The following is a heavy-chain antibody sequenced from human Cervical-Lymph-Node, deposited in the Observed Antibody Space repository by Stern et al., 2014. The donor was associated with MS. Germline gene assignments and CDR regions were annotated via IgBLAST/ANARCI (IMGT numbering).Heavy chain of an antibody. V-gene: IGHV3-23*04. D-gene: IGHD6-6*01. CDR3: AKDKGYSSSRILDL. J-gene: IGHJ2*01. CDR2: TSGSGGNS. CDR1: GFTFSNYA. Sequence: EVQLVESGGGLVQPGGSLRLSCAASGFTFSNYAMTWVRQAPGKGLEWVSGTSGSGGNSQYADSVKGRFTISRDNSQNTLYLQLNSLRAEDTALYYCAKDKGYSSSRILDLWGRGALVTVSS.